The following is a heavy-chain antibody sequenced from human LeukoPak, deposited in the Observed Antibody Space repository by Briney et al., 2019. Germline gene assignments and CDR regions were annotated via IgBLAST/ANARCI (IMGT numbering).Heavy chain of an antibody. CDR1: GFTFSSYW. V-gene: IGHV3-7*03. CDR3: ARGFDYCMYSHFDY. J-gene: IGHJ4*02. CDR2: IKQDGSEK. Sequence: GGSLRLSRAASGFTFSSYWMSWVRQAPGKGREWVANIKQDGSEKYYVDSVKGRFTISRDNDKNSLYLQMNSLRAEDTAVYYCARGFDYCMYSHFDYGGQGTLVTVSS. D-gene: IGHD3-16*01.